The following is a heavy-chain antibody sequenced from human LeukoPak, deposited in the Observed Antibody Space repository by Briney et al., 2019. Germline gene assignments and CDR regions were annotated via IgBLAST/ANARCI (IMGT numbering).Heavy chain of an antibody. CDR3: ARAGQYIQLFLEF. V-gene: IGHV1-46*01. D-gene: IGHD1-1*01. CDR2: INPSGSDT. J-gene: IGHJ4*02. CDR1: GYTFTSFY. Sequence: ASVKVSCKASGYTFTSFYMHWVRQAPGQGLEGMGIINPSGSDTTYAQKFQGRVTMTRDLATSTFYMELSSLRSEDTAVYYCARAGQYIQLFLEFWGQGTHVSVSS.